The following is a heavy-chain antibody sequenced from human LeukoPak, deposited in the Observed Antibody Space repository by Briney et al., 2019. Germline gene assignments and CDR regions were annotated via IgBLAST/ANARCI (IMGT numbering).Heavy chain of an antibody. Sequence: GGSLRLSCAASGFTFSSFWMSWVRHAPGKGLEWVANIKEDGREMYYVDSVKGRFTISRDNAKNSLSLQMNSLRSEDTAVYYCATYLYASSAFDSWGQGTLVTVSS. J-gene: IGHJ5*01. CDR3: ATYLYASSAFDS. CDR1: GFTFSSFW. V-gene: IGHV3-7*05. D-gene: IGHD3-22*01. CDR2: IKEDGREM.